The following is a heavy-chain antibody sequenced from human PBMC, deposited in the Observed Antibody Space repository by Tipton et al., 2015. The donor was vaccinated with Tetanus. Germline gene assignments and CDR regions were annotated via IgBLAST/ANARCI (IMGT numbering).Heavy chain of an antibody. CDR1: GFTFSSYA. CDR2: ISGSGGST. V-gene: IGHV3-23*01. J-gene: IGHJ6*02. Sequence: SLRLSCAASGFTFSSYAMSWVRQAPGKGLEWVSAISGSGGSTYYADSVKGRFTISRDNSKNTLYLQMNSLRVEDTALYYCAKDNGGYSSNWRYGMDVWGQGTTVTVSS. D-gene: IGHD6-13*01. CDR3: AKDNGGYSSNWRYGMDV.